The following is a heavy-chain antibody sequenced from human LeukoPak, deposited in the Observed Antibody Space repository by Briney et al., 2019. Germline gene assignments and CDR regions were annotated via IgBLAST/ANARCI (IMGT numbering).Heavy chain of an antibody. Sequence: GESLKISCMGSGYSFTTYWIGWVGQMPGKGLEWMGVIYPGDSDTRYSPSFQGQVTISADKSTTTAYLQWSSLKASDTAMYYCARYTSGWSRTDYWGQGTLVTVSS. D-gene: IGHD6-19*01. CDR3: ARYTSGWSRTDY. CDR1: GYSFTTYW. J-gene: IGHJ4*02. V-gene: IGHV5-51*01. CDR2: IYPGDSDT.